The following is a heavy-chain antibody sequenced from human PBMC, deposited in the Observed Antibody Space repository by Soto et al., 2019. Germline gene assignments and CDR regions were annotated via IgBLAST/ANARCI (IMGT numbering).Heavy chain of an antibody. J-gene: IGHJ5*02. D-gene: IGHD1-26*01. CDR1: GFTFSSYT. Sequence: EVQLSESGGGLVQPGGSLRLSCAASGFTFSSYTMSWVRQAPGKGLEWVSSFSGRDATTYYADSVKGRFTISRDNSKNTLYQQMNSLRAEDTALYFCVRTIVGATKGGWFDPWGQGALVTVSS. V-gene: IGHV3-23*01. CDR2: FSGRDATT. CDR3: VRTIVGATKGGWFDP.